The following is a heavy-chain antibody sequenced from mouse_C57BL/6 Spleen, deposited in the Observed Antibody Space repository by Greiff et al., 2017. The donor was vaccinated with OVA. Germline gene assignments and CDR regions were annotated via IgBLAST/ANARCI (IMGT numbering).Heavy chain of an antibody. Sequence: QVQLQQSGAELVKPGASVKLSCKASGYTFTSYWMHWVKQRPGQGLEWIGMIHPNSGSTNYNEKFKSKATLTVDKSSSTAYMQLSSLTSEDSAVYYCARVGNSNPPAWFAYWGQGTLVTVSA. V-gene: IGHV1-64*01. CDR1: GYTFTSYW. CDR3: ARVGNSNPPAWFAY. D-gene: IGHD2-5*01. J-gene: IGHJ3*01. CDR2: IHPNSGST.